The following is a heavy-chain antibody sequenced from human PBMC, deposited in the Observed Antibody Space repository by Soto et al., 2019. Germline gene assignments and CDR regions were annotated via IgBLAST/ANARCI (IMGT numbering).Heavy chain of an antibody. V-gene: IGHV3-30*09. Sequence: QVQLVESGGGVGQPGRSLRLSCAASGFTFSSYAMHWVRQAPGKGLEWVAVISSDGSDKYYADSVKGRFAISRDNSKNTLYVQLNRMRAEDTALYYCARDRQHGAGFIDVWGQGTTVTVSS. CDR1: GFTFSSYA. CDR2: ISSDGSDK. J-gene: IGHJ6*02. D-gene: IGHD3-10*01. CDR3: ARDRQHGAGFIDV.